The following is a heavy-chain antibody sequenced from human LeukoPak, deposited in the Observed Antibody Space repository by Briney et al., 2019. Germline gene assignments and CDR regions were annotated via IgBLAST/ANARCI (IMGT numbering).Heavy chain of an antibody. CDR2: ISYDGSSK. Sequence: GGSLRLSCAASGFTFSTYGIHWVRQAPGKGLEWVAVISYDGSSKDYADSLKGRFTISRDNSINTLYLQMNSLRVEDTAIYYCARGSSGRLLSSWFEPWGQGTLVTVSS. CDR3: ARGSSGRLLSSWFEP. D-gene: IGHD2-21*02. CDR1: GFTFSTYG. J-gene: IGHJ5*02. V-gene: IGHV3-30*03.